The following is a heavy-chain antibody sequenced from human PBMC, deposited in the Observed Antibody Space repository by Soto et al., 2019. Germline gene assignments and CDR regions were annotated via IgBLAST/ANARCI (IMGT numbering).Heavy chain of an antibody. CDR3: ARGIGVVGKKDWFDP. J-gene: IGHJ5*02. Sequence: ASVKVSCKASGGTFSNYVVNWVRQAPGQGLEWMGWINPNSGGTNYAQKFQGRVTMTRDTSISTAYMELSRLRSDDTAVYYCARGIGVVGKKDWFDPWGQGTLVTVSS. D-gene: IGHD2-21*01. V-gene: IGHV1-2*02. CDR2: INPNSGGT. CDR1: GGTFSNYV.